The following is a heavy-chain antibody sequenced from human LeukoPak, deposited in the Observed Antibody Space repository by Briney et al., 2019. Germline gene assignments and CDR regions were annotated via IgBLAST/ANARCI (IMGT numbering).Heavy chain of an antibody. Sequence: SSETLSLTCTVSGASISSGSYFWSRIRQPAGKGLEWIGRIYTSGSTNYNPSLKSRVAISVDTAKNQFSLKLSSVTAADTGVYYCARSNYYDSSSYWDYWGQGSLVTVSS. D-gene: IGHD3-22*01. V-gene: IGHV4-61*02. CDR1: GASISSGSYF. CDR3: ARSNYYDSSSYWDY. J-gene: IGHJ4*02. CDR2: IYTSGST.